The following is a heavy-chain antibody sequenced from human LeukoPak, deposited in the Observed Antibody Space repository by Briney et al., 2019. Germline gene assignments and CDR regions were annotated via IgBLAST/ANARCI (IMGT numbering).Heavy chain of an antibody. Sequence: PGGSLRLSWAVSGFIYNTYAMTWVRQAPGKGLEWVSSIDNSGDYTYYADSVKGRLTISRDNSRNTLYLQMSSLRVEDTALYYCGKQFSSSWQFDPRGQGTLVTVSS. CDR3: GKQFSSSWQFDP. D-gene: IGHD6-13*01. V-gene: IGHV3-23*01. CDR1: GFIYNTYA. J-gene: IGHJ5*02. CDR2: IDNSGDYT.